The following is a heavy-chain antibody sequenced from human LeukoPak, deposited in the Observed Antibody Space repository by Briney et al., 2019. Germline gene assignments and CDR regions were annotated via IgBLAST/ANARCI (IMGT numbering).Heavy chain of an antibody. CDR1: GFTFINAW. J-gene: IGHJ4*02. D-gene: IGHD5-24*01. V-gene: IGHV3-23*01. CDR3: AKDDRWLQFCC. Sequence: GGSLRLSCAASGFTFINAWMSWIRQAPGKGLEWVSGIIPSGHTTYYADSVRGRFTISRDNSRNTVYLQMNSLRAEDTAVYYCAKDDRWLQFCCWGQGTLVTVSA. CDR2: IIPSGHTT.